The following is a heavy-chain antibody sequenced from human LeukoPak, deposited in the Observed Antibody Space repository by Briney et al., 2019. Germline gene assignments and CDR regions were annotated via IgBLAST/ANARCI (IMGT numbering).Heavy chain of an antibody. CDR1: GFTVSSNY. J-gene: IGHJ6*02. CDR2: IYSGGST. CDR3: ATSHSGYDSYYYYGMDV. Sequence: GGSLRLSCAASGFTVSSNYMSWVRQAPGKGLEWVSVIYSGGSTYYADSAKGRFTISRDNSKNTLYLQMNSLRAEDTAVYYCATSHSGYDSYYYYGMDVWGQGTTVTVSS. D-gene: IGHD5-12*01. V-gene: IGHV3-66*01.